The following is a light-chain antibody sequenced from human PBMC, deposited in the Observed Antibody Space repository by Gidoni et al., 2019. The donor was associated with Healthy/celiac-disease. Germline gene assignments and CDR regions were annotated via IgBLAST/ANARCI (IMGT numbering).Light chain of an antibody. CDR3: QQSYSTPPVT. V-gene: IGKV1-39*01. Sequence: DIQMTQPPPSLSASVGDRVTITCRASQSISSYLNWYQQKPGKAPKLLIYAASSLQSGVPSRFSGSGSGTDFTLTISSLQPEDFATYYCQQSYSTPPVTFXPXTKVDIK. CDR2: AAS. J-gene: IGKJ3*01. CDR1: QSISSY.